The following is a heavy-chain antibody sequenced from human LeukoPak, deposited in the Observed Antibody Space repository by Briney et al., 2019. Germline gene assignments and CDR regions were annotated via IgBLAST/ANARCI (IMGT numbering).Heavy chain of an antibody. CDR1: GGSISSYY. V-gene: IGHV4-59*08. Sequence: PSETLSLTCTVSGGSISSYYWSWIRQPPGKGLEWIGYIHYSGSTNYNPSLKSRVTISVDTSKNQFSLKLSSVTAADTAVYYCARHMTTVTTFYYYYYYGMDVWGQGTTVTVSS. D-gene: IGHD4-11*01. CDR2: IHYSGST. CDR3: ARHMTTVTTFYYYYYYGMDV. J-gene: IGHJ6*02.